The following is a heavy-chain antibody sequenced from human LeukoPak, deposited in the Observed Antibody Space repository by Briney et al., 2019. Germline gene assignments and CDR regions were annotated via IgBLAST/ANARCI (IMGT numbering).Heavy chain of an antibody. Sequence: ASVKVSCKASGYTFTGYYMHWVRQAPGQGLEWMGWINPNSGGTNYAQKFQGRVTMTRDTSISTAYMELSRLRSDDTAVYYCARGPDYGGNSRTRWFDPWGQGTLVTVSS. D-gene: IGHD4-23*01. CDR1: GYTFTGYY. CDR2: INPNSGGT. CDR3: ARGPDYGGNSRTRWFDP. J-gene: IGHJ5*02. V-gene: IGHV1-2*02.